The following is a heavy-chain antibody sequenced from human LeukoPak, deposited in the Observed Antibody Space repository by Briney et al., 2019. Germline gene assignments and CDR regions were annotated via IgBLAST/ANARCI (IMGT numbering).Heavy chain of an antibody. CDR1: GGSVNSGAYY. D-gene: IGHD3-10*01. Sequence: SETLSLTCTVSGGSVNSGAYYWSWIRQFPGKGLEWIGQIFFTGRTDYNPSLKSRLAISIDTSRDQFSLELSSVSAADTATYYCARDRASGMDYWGQGILGSVSS. CDR3: ARDRASGMDY. CDR2: IFFTGRT. V-gene: IGHV4-31*03. J-gene: IGHJ4*02.